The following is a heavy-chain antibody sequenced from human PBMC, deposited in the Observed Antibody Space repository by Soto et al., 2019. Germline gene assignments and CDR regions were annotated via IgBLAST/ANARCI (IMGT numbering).Heavy chain of an antibody. CDR2: MRSKAYGATT. V-gene: IGHV3-49*04. CDR3: ARDLLGGSGSYWRY. CDR1: GFNFGDYA. D-gene: IGHD3-10*01. J-gene: IGHJ4*02. Sequence: EVQLVESGGGLVQPGRSLRLSCTGSGFNFGDYAVSWVRQAPGKGLEWVGFMRSKAYGATTEYAASVKGRFSISRDDSNGIAYLQMKSLKIEDTGVYFCARDLLGGSGSYWRYWGQGTLVTVSS.